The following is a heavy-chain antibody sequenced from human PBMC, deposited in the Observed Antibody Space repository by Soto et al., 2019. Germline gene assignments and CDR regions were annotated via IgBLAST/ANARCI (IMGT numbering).Heavy chain of an antibody. CDR1: GDSISSGGYY. Sequence: QVQLQESGPGLVKPSQTLSLSCTVSGDSISSGGYYWTWIRQHPGRGLEWIGDIYYSGSPHQNPSLKSRVTISLDTTMNQFSLKLNSVTAAVTAVYYCAGQYGSNCYFDLWSRGTLVTVSS. J-gene: IGHJ2*01. CDR3: AGQYGSNCYFDL. D-gene: IGHD4-17*01. V-gene: IGHV4-31*03. CDR2: IYYSGSP.